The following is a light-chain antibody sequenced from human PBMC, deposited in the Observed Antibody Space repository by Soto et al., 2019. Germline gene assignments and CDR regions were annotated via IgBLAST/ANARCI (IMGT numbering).Light chain of an antibody. V-gene: IGLV1-40*01. CDR2: GNS. J-gene: IGLJ1*01. Sequence: QSVLTQPPSVSGAPGQRVTISCTGSSSNIGAGYDVHWYQQLPGTAPKLLIYGNSNRPSGVPDRFSGSKSGTSASLAITGLKAEDEADYYGQSYDSSLSGSRVFGTGTKLTVL. CDR1: SSNIGAGYD. CDR3: QSYDSSLSGSRV.